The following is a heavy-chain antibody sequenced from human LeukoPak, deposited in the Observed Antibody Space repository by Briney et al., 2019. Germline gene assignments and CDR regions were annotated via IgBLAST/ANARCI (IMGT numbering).Heavy chain of an antibody. CDR1: GGTFSSYA. Sequence: ASVKVSCKASGGTFSSYAISWVRQAPGQGLEWMGWISAYNGNTNYAQKLQGRVTMTTDTSTSTAYMELRSLRSDDTAVYYCARARPSGVFDYWGQGTLVTVSS. J-gene: IGHJ4*02. CDR3: ARARPSGVFDY. CDR2: ISAYNGNT. V-gene: IGHV1-18*01. D-gene: IGHD6-13*01.